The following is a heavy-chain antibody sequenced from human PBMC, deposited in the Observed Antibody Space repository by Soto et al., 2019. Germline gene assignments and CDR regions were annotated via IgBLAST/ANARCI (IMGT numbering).Heavy chain of an antibody. J-gene: IGHJ4*02. CDR3: ARGGTRGSSFY. CDR2: IHYSGNT. CDR1: GASVSSAGYY. D-gene: IGHD6-13*01. Sequence: SETLSLTCAVSGASVSSAGYYWSWIRQTPGKGLEWIANIHYSGNTNYNPSLNSRVIISLDTSKNQFSLNLASVTAADTAVYYCARGGTRGSSFYWGQGTLVTVS. V-gene: IGHV4-61*08.